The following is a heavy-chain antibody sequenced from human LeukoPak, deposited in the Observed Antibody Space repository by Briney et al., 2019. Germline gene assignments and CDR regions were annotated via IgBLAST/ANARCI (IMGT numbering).Heavy chain of an antibody. V-gene: IGHV4-4*09. J-gene: IGHJ4*02. CDR2: IHTSGST. CDR3: ARGYFDTSGYSNPFDY. D-gene: IGHD3-22*01. CDR1: GDSISGYY. Sequence: SETLSLTCTVFGDSISGYYWSWIRQTPGKGLEWIGYIHTSGSTNYNPSLKSRVTISVDTSKNQFSLRLNSVTAADTAVYYCARGYFDTSGYSNPFDYWGQGTLVTVSS.